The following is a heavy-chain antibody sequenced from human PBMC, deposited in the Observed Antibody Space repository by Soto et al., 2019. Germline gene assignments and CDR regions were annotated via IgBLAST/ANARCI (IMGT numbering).Heavy chain of an antibody. Sequence: SETLSLTCTVSGGSISSYYWSWIRQPPGKGLEWIGYIYYSGSTNYNPSLKSRVTISVDTSKNQFSLQLTSVTPEDTAIYYCAGTTSHHWLYMDVWGRGTTVTVSS. CDR1: GGSISSYY. CDR3: AGTTSHHWLYMDV. D-gene: IGHD1-1*01. V-gene: IGHV4-59*12. CDR2: IYYSGST. J-gene: IGHJ6*03.